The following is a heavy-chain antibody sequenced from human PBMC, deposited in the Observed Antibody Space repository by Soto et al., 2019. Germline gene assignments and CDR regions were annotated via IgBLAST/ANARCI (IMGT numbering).Heavy chain of an antibody. CDR1: GYSFTSYW. J-gene: IGHJ5*02. CDR3: ARHEALAAAGTQDNWFDP. Sequence: GESLKISFKGSGYSFTSYWIGWVRQMPGKGLELMGITYPGDSDTSYSTSFQGQVTISADKSISTAYLQWSSLKASDTAMYYCARHEALAAAGTQDNWFDPWGQGTLVTVSS. D-gene: IGHD6-13*01. CDR2: TYPGDSDT. V-gene: IGHV5-51*01.